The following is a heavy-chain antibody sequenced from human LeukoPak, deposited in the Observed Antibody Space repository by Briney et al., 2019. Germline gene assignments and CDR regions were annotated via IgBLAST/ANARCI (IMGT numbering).Heavy chain of an antibody. CDR1: GFTFSSYS. CDR2: ISGSGGST. CDR3: AKDLYGSSWTPFDY. Sequence: PGGSLRLSCAASGFTFSSYSMNWVRQAPGKGLEWVSAISGSGGSTYYADSVKGRFTISRDNSKNTLYLQMNSLRAEDTAVYYCAKDLYGSSWTPFDYWGQGTLVTVSS. V-gene: IGHV3-23*01. J-gene: IGHJ4*02. D-gene: IGHD6-13*01.